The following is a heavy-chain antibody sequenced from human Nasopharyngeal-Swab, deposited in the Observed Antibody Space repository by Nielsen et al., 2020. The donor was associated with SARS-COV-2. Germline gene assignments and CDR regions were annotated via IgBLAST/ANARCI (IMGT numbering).Heavy chain of an antibody. CDR1: GGSISSGDYY. V-gene: IGHV4-30-4*01. CDR3: ARDHYYGSGSQEMVGY. Sequence: SETLSLTCTVSGGSISSGDYYWSWIRQPPGKGLEWIGYIYYSGSTYYNPSLKSRVTISVDTSKNQFSLKLSSVTAADTAVYYCARDHYYGSGSQEMVGYWGQGTLVTVSS. CDR2: IYYSGST. D-gene: IGHD3-10*01. J-gene: IGHJ4*02.